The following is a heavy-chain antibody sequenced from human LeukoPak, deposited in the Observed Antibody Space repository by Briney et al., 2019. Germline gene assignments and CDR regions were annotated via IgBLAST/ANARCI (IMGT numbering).Heavy chain of an antibody. Sequence: GGSLRLSCAASGFTFSSYAMHWVRQAPGEGLEWVAVISYDGSNKYYADSVKGRFTISRDNSKNTLYLQMNSLRAEDTAVYYCVAGADYYGSGGLNDYWGQGTLVTVSS. J-gene: IGHJ4*02. CDR1: GFTFSSYA. D-gene: IGHD3-10*01. V-gene: IGHV3-30*04. CDR2: ISYDGSNK. CDR3: VAGADYYGSGGLNDY.